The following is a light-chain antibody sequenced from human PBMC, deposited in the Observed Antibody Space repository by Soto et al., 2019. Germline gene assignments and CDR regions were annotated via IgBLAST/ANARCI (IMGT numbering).Light chain of an antibody. CDR2: LGS. CDR1: QSLLHSNGYNY. J-gene: IGKJ5*01. CDR3: MQALQTPLT. V-gene: IGKV2-28*01. Sequence: DIVMTQSPLSLAVTPGEPASISCRSSQSLLHSNGYNYFDWYVQKPGQSPQLLIYLGSTRASGVPDRFSGSGSGTDFTLKISRVEAEDVGVYYCMQALQTPLTFGQGTRLEIK.